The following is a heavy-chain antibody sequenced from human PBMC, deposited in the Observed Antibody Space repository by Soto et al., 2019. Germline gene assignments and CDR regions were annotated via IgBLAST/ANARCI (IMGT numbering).Heavy chain of an antibody. CDR1: GDSLSRGGYY. J-gene: IGHJ4*02. CDR3: AKSSVRGIKHS. Sequence: QVQLQESGPGLVKPSQTLSLTCTVSGDSLSRGGYYWSWIRQHPGKGLEWIGYIYFSGSAYYNPSLKSRVNMSIDTSKKQFSLRLTSLTAADTAVYYCAKSSVRGIKHSWGQGTLAIVSS. CDR2: IYFSGSA. D-gene: IGHD3-10*01. V-gene: IGHV4-31*03.